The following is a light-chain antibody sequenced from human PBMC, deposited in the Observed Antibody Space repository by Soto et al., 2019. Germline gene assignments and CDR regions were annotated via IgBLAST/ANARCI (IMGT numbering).Light chain of an antibody. CDR2: GAS. V-gene: IGKV3-15*01. CDR1: QTVSNN. J-gene: IGKJ1*01. CDR3: HQYNTWAWT. Sequence: EIVMTQSPATLSVSPGERATLSCRASQTVSNNLAWYQHKPGQAPRLLIYGASTTAAGIPARFSGSGSETDFTLTLSSFQSEDFAVYYCHQYNTWAWTFGLGNKVEI.